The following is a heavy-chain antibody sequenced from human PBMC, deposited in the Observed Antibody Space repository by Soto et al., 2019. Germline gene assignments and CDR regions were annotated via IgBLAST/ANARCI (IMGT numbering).Heavy chain of an antibody. CDR3: ARDSGIVATIGVTNWFDP. Sequence: LSLTCTVSGGSISSGGYYWSWIRQHPGKGLEWIGYIYYSGSTYYNPSLKSRVTISVDTSKNQFSLKLSSVTAADTAVYYCARDSGIVATIGVTNWFDPWGWGTLVNVAS. CDR2: IYYSGST. V-gene: IGHV4-31*03. J-gene: IGHJ5*02. CDR1: GGSISSGGYY. D-gene: IGHD5-12*01.